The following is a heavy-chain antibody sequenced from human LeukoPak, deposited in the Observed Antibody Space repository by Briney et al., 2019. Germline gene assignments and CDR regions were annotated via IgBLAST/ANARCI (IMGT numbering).Heavy chain of an antibody. CDR1: GFTFSSYA. V-gene: IGHV3-21*04. Sequence: TGGSLRLSCAASGFTFSSYAMSWVRQAPGKGLEWISCISSSGGYIIYYADSVKGRFTISRDAAKNSLYLQMSSLRAEDTAVYYCARDPGDAFDIWGQGTTVTVSS. CDR2: ISSSGGYII. CDR3: ARDPGDAFDI. J-gene: IGHJ3*02.